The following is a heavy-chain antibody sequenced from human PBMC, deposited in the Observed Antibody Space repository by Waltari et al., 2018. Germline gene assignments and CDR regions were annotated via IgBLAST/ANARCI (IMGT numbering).Heavy chain of an antibody. Sequence: QVQLQESGPGLVKPSETLSLTCTVSGGSISSYYWSWIRQHPGKGLEWIGYIYYSGSTYYNPSLKSRVTISVDTSKNQFSLKLSSVTAADTAVYYCARGWGRLRSYWYFDLWGRGTLVTVSS. CDR3: ARGWGRLRSYWYFDL. J-gene: IGHJ2*01. CDR2: IYYSGST. D-gene: IGHD3-16*01. CDR1: GGSISSYY. V-gene: IGHV4-59*06.